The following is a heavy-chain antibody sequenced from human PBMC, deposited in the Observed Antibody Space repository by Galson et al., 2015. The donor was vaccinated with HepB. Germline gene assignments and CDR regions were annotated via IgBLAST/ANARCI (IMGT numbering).Heavy chain of an antibody. Sequence: FLRLACVASGFTFSSYWMSWARQAPGKGLEWVANIKQDGSEKYYVDSVKGRFTISRDNAKNSLYLQMNSLRAEDTAVYYCARDDWYYDSSERSSKGYWGQGTLVTVSS. CDR1: GFTFSSYW. CDR3: ARDDWYYDSSERSSKGY. J-gene: IGHJ4*02. V-gene: IGHV3-7*01. D-gene: IGHD3-22*01. CDR2: IKQDGSEK.